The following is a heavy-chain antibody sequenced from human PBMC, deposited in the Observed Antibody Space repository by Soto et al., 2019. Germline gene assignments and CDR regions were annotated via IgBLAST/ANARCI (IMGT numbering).Heavy chain of an antibody. CDR3: AKGIAAAGTVTYYYYYMDV. CDR2: ISGSGGST. Sequence: GSLRLSCAASGFTFSSYAMSWVRQAPGKGLEWVSAISGSGGSTYYADSVKGRFTISRDNSKNTLYLQMNSLKAEDTAVYYCAKGIAAAGTVTYYYYYMDVWGKGTTVTVSS. V-gene: IGHV3-23*01. J-gene: IGHJ6*03. D-gene: IGHD6-13*01. CDR1: GFTFSSYA.